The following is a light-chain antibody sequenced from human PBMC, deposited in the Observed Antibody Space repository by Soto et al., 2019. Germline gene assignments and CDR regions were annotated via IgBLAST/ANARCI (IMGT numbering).Light chain of an antibody. CDR3: AAWDDSLSGGV. V-gene: IGLV1-47*02. Sequence: VVTQPPSASGTPGQTVTISCSGSSFNIGFNYVYWYQQLPGMAPKLLIHSNDERPSGVPDRFSGSKSGTSASLAISGLRSEDEAEYYCAAWDDSLSGGVFGTGT. J-gene: IGLJ1*01. CDR1: SFNIGFNY. CDR2: SND.